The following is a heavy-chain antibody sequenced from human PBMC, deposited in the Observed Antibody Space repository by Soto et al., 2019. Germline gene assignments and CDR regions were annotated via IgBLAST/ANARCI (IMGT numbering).Heavy chain of an antibody. J-gene: IGHJ4*02. V-gene: IGHV1-69*12. CDR2: IIPILGTA. CDR3: ASHYDSSGYYYRGLDY. D-gene: IGHD3-22*01. CDR1: GGTFSSYA. Sequence: QVQLVQSGAEVKKPGSSVKVSCKASGGTFSSYAISWVRQAPGQGLEWMGGIIPILGTADYAQKFQGRVTITADESTCTGNMELSSLRSEDTAVYYCASHYDSSGYYYRGLDYWGQGTLVTVSS.